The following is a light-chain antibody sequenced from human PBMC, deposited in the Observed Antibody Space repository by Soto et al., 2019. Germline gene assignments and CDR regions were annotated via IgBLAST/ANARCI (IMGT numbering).Light chain of an antibody. CDR2: GAS. V-gene: IGKV3D-15*01. CDR1: QSVNIH. Sequence: EIVMTQSPATPSVSPGERATLSCRASQSVNIHLAWYQQKPGQAPRLLIYGASARATGIPDRFSGSGSGTEFTLTISRLEPEDFAVYYCQQYSASPRTFGPGTKVDIK. J-gene: IGKJ3*01. CDR3: QQYSASPRT.